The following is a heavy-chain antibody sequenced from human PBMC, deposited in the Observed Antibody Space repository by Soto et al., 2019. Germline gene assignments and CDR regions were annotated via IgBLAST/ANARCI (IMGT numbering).Heavy chain of an antibody. J-gene: IGHJ5*02. V-gene: IGHV4-4*07. D-gene: IGHD3-3*01. CDR3: ARGQRFSDSFDP. CDR2: IYSSGGT. CDR1: GGAISGYY. Sequence: SETLSLTCTVSGGAISGYYWTWVRPPAGKGLEWIGRIYSSGGTKYNPSLKSRVDMSLDMSKNQFSLRLSSVTAADTAVYYCARGQRFSDSFDPWGQGTLVTVSS.